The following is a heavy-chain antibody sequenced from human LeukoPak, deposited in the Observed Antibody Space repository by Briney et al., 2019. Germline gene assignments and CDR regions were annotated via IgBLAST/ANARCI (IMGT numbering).Heavy chain of an antibody. CDR3: ARAIAVAENWFDP. Sequence: PGGSLRLSCAASGFTFSSYSMNWVRQAPGKGLEWVSSISSSSSYIYYADSVKGRFTISRDNAKNSLYLQMNSLRAEDTAVYYCARAIAVAENWFDPWGQGTLVTVSS. CDR2: ISSSSSYI. J-gene: IGHJ5*02. V-gene: IGHV3-21*01. D-gene: IGHD6-19*01. CDR1: GFTFSSYS.